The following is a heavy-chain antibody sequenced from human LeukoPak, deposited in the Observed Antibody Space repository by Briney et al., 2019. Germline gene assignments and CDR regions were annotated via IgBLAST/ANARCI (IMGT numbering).Heavy chain of an antibody. J-gene: IGHJ4*02. CDR2: IYTSGST. CDR3: ARDMGYYYYDID. V-gene: IGHV4-61*02. CDR1: GGSISSGSYY. D-gene: IGHD3-22*01. Sequence: PSETLSLTCTVSGGSISSGSYYWSWIRQPAGKGLEWIGRIYTSGSTNYNPSLKSRVTISVDTSKNQFSLKLSSVTAADTAVYYWARDMGYYYYDIDWGQGTLVTVSS.